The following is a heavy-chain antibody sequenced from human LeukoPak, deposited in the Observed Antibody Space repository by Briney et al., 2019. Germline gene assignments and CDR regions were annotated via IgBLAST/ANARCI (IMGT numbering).Heavy chain of an antibody. CDR2: IIPILGIA. CDR1: GGTFSSYA. V-gene: IGHV1-69*04. CDR3: ASARDGYNQLGDAFDI. D-gene: IGHD5-24*01. Sequence: ASVKVSCKASGGTFSSYAISWVRQAPGQGLEWMGRIIPILGIANYAQKFQGRVTITADKSTSTAYMELSSLRSEDTAVYYCASARDGYNQLGDAFDIWGQGTMVTVSS. J-gene: IGHJ3*02.